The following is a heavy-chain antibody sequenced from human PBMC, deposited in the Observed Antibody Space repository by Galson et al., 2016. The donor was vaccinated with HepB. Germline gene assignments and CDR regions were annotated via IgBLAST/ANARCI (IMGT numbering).Heavy chain of an antibody. Sequence: TLSLTCTVSGGSISSGGYYWTWIRQHPGKGLEWIGYISYSGSTYYNPSLKSRVTISVDTSKNQFSLKLSSVTAADTAVYYCARDTGRLGELSLLDYWGQGTLVTVSS. CDR2: ISYSGST. CDR1: GGSISSGGYY. J-gene: IGHJ4*02. D-gene: IGHD3-16*02. CDR3: ARDTGRLGELSLLDY. V-gene: IGHV4-31*03.